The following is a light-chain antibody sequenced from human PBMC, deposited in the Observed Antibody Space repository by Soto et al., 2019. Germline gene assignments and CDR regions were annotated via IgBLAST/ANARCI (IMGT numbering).Light chain of an antibody. J-gene: IGKJ1*01. CDR3: QQYGSSPPTT. CDR1: QSVSSY. CDR2: DAS. Sequence: EIGLTQSAATLSLSPGERATLSCRASQSVSSYLAWYQQKPGQAPRLLIYDASNRATGIPARFSGSGSGTDFTLTISRLEPEDFAVYYCQQYGSSPPTTFGQGTKVDIK. V-gene: IGKV3-20*01.